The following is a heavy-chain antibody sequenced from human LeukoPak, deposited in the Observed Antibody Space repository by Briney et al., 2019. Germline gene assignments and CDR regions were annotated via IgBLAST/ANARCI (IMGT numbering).Heavy chain of an antibody. Sequence: PGGPLRLSCAASGFTFSSYAMRGVRHAPGKALEWVSAISGSGGRTYYANSENGRFTISRANSENTLYLQMNSLRAEDTAVYYCAKERNHIDYWGQGTLVTVSS. D-gene: IGHD1-14*01. CDR1: GFTFSSYA. J-gene: IGHJ4*02. CDR3: AKERNHIDY. CDR2: ISGSGGRT. V-gene: IGHV3-23*01.